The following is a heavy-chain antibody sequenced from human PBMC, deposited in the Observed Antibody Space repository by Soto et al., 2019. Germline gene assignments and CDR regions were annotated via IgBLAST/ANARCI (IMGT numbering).Heavy chain of an antibody. CDR1: GFTVSSNY. V-gene: IGHV3-66*01. D-gene: IGHD5-18*01. CDR3: ARDQGYSHY. J-gene: IGHJ4*02. CDR2: IFSGGTT. Sequence: EVQLVESGGGLVQPGGSLRLSCAASGFTVSSNYMSWVRQAPGKGLEGVSVIFSGGTTYYADSVKGRITISRDNSKNTLYLQMNSPRAEDTAVYYWARDQGYSHYWGQGTLVTVSS.